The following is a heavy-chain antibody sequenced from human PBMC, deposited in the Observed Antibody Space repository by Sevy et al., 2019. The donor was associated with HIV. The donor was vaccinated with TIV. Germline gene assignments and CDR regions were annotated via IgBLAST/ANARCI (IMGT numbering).Heavy chain of an antibody. CDR2: ISGFNGNK. CDR1: GYACSNYG. D-gene: IGHD2-21*02. Sequence: SSVKVSCKTSGYACSNYGIVWVRQAPGQGLEWLGWISGFNGNKHYAEKFQDRVSMTIDTATDTFYMDLRSLTSDDTGVYYCARERGKYGDSGFDYWGQGTLVTVSS. J-gene: IGHJ4*02. V-gene: IGHV1-18*01. CDR3: ARERGKYGDSGFDY.